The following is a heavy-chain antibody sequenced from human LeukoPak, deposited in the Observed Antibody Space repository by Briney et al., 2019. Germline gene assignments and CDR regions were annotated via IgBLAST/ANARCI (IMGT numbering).Heavy chain of an antibody. CDR1: GYTFTGYY. J-gene: IGHJ4*02. CDR3: ASEYCSGGSCYFDY. CDR2: INPNSGGT. Sequence: GASVKVSCRASGYTFTGYYMHWVRQAPGQGLEWMGWINPNSGGTNYAQKFQGRVTMTRDTSISTAYMELSRLRSDDTAVYYCASEYCSGGSCYFDYWGQGTLVTVSS. D-gene: IGHD2-15*01. V-gene: IGHV1-2*02.